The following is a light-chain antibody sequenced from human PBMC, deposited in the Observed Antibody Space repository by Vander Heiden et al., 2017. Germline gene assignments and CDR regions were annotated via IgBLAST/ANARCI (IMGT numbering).Light chain of an antibody. V-gene: IGKV3-11*01. Sequence: EIVLTQSPATLSLSPGERATLSCRASQSVSSYLAWYQQKPGQAPRLLIYDASNRATGIPARFSGSGSGTDFTFTISSREPEDFAVYYCQQRSNWPSYTFGQGTKLEIK. J-gene: IGKJ2*01. CDR2: DAS. CDR3: QQRSNWPSYT. CDR1: QSVSSY.